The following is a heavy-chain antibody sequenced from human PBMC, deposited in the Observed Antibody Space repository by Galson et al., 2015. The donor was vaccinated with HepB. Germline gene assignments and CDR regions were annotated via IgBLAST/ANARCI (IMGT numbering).Heavy chain of an antibody. Sequence: SLRLSCAASGFTFSSYAMSWVRQAPGKGLEWVSAISGSGGSTYYADSVKGRFTISRDNSKNTLYLQMNSLRAEDTAVYYCAVSLESLGSFDYWGQGTLVTVSS. V-gene: IGHV3-23*01. CDR3: AVSLESLGSFDY. CDR1: GFTFSSYA. J-gene: IGHJ4*02. CDR2: ISGSGGST. D-gene: IGHD3-16*02.